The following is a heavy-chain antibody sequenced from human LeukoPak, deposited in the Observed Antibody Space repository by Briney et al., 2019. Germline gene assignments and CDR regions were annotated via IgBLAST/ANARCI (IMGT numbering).Heavy chain of an antibody. Sequence: GGSLRLSCAASGFTFSNAWMSWVRQAPGKGLEWVGRIKSKTDGGTTDYAAPVKGRFTISRDDSKNTLYLQMNSLKTEDTAVYYCTTDQFYYDSSGYYYRGDYWGPGTLVTVSS. V-gene: IGHV3-15*01. CDR1: GFTFSNAW. J-gene: IGHJ4*02. CDR3: TTDQFYYDSSGYYYRGDY. CDR2: IKSKTDGGTT. D-gene: IGHD3-22*01.